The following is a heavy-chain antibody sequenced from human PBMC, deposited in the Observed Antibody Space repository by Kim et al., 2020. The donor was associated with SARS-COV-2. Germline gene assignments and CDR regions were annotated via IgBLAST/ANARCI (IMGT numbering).Heavy chain of an antibody. Sequence: PGSVKGRFTISRENAKNAMYLQMNGQRNGDTGVYYCARGNRPNYYYNGMDVWGQGTTVTVSS. CDR3: ARGNRPNYYYNGMDV. J-gene: IGHJ6*02. V-gene: IGHV3-13*01. D-gene: IGHD1-1*01.